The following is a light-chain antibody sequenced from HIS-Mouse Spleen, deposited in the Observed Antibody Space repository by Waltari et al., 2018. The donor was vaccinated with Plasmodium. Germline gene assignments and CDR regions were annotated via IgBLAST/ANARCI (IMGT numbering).Light chain of an antibody. Sequence: IQMTQSPSSLSASVGDRVTITCRASQGISSALAWYQQKPGKDPKLLLYDASSLESGGPSRCSGSGSGTDFTLTISSLQHEDFATYYCQQFNSYPLTFGGGTKVEIK. J-gene: IGKJ4*01. CDR2: DAS. CDR1: QGISSA. CDR3: QQFNSYPLT. V-gene: IGKV1-13*02.